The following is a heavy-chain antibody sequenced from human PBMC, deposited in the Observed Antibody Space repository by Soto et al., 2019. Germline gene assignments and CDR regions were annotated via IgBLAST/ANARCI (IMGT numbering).Heavy chain of an antibody. V-gene: IGHV4-38-2*01. CDR2: IYHSGST. Sequence: SETLSLTCAVSGYSISSGYYWGWIRQPPGKGLEWIGSIYHSGSTYYNASLKSRVTISVDTSKNQFSLKLTSVTDADTAVYYCASGIDFYYAMDVWGQGTTVNVSS. J-gene: IGHJ6*01. CDR1: GYSISSGYY. CDR3: ASGIDFYYAMDV.